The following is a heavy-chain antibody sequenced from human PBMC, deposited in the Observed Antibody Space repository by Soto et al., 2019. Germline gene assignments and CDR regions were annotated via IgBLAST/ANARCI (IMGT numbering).Heavy chain of an antibody. D-gene: IGHD2-15*01. CDR3: ARVLGYWTGGSCYSGSRFVP. J-gene: IGHJ5*02. CDR1: GYTFTGYY. Sequence: ASVKVSCKASGYTFTGYYMHWVRQAPGQGLEWMGWINPNSGGTNYAQKFQGRVTMTRDTSISTAYMELSRLRSDDTAVYYCARVLGYWTGGSCYSGSRFVPWGQGTLVTVS. V-gene: IGHV1-2*02. CDR2: INPNSGGT.